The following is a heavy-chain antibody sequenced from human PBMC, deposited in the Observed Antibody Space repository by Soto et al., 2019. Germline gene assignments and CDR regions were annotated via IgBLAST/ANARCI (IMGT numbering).Heavy chain of an antibody. J-gene: IGHJ3*02. V-gene: IGHV3-11*01. D-gene: IGHD4-17*01. Sequence: GGSLRLSCAASGFTFSDYYMSWIRQATGKGLEWVSYISSSGSTIYYADSVKGRFTISRDNAKNSLYLQMNSLRAEDTAVYYCARWPNYGDYVHAFDIWGQGTMVTVSS. CDR2: ISSSGSTI. CDR3: ARWPNYGDYVHAFDI. CDR1: GFTFSDYY.